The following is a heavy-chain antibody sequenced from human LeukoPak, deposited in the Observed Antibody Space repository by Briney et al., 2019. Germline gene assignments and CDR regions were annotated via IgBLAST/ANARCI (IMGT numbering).Heavy chain of an antibody. Sequence: GGSLRLSCAASGFTFSSYAMSRVRQAPGKGLEWVSAISGNGGSTYYADSVKGRFTISRDNSKNTLYLQMNSLRAEDTAVYYCAKSLTMIVVVITDDAFDIWGQGTMVTVSS. CDR2: ISGNGGST. CDR1: GFTFSSYA. CDR3: AKSLTMIVVVITDDAFDI. J-gene: IGHJ3*02. V-gene: IGHV3-23*01. D-gene: IGHD3-22*01.